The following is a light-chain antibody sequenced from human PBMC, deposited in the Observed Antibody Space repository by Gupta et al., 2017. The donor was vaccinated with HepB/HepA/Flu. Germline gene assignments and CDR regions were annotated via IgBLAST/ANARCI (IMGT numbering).Light chain of an antibody. V-gene: IGLV1-44*01. CDR3: AAGDDSLNGPV. J-gene: IGLJ2*01. CDR1: SSNIGSNT. CDR2: SNN. Sequence: QSVLLQPPSASATPGQRVTISCSGSSSNIGSNTVNWYQQLPGTAPKLLIYSNNQRPSGVPDRFSGSKSGTSASLAISGLQSEDEADYYCAAGDDSLNGPVFGGGTKLTVL.